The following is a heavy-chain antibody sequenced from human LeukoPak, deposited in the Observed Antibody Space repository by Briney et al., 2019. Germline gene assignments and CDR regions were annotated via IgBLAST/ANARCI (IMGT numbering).Heavy chain of an antibody. J-gene: IGHJ6*02. CDR2: IYHSGST. Sequence: PSETLSLTCAVSGGSISSGGYSWSWIRQPPGKGLEWIGYIYHSGSTYYNPSLKSRVTISVDRSKNQFSLKLSSVTAADTAVYYCARDRLLSHYYGMDVWGQGTTVTVSS. CDR1: GGSISSGGYS. D-gene: IGHD1-26*01. CDR3: ARDRLLSHYYGMDV. V-gene: IGHV4-30-2*01.